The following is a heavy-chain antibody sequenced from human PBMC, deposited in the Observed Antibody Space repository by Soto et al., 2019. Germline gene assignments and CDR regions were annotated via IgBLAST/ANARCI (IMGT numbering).Heavy chain of an antibody. CDR1: GYSFTRYG. Sequence: QVQLVQSGGEVKKPGASVKVSCKTSGYSFTRYGISWVRQAPGQRLEWMGWISGYNGNTNYAQKFQGRFTITTDTSTSTAYMELRSLRSDDTAVYYCAREGPAPYYYYGMDVWGQGSTVAVSS. CDR3: AREGPAPYYYYGMDV. J-gene: IGHJ6*02. CDR2: ISGYNGNT. V-gene: IGHV1-18*01.